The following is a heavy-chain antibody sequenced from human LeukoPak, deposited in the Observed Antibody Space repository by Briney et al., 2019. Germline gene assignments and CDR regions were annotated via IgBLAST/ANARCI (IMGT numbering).Heavy chain of an antibody. V-gene: IGHV4-59*08. D-gene: IGHD4-11*01. J-gene: IGHJ4*02. Sequence: SETLSLTCTVSGASINSCYWSWIRQPPGKGLEWVACISHSGNTNYNPSLKTRVTISADTSKSQISLKLTSVTAADTATYYCARHYSTDPFDYWGQGTPVTVSS. CDR3: ARHYSTDPFDY. CDR1: GASINSCY. CDR2: ISHSGNT.